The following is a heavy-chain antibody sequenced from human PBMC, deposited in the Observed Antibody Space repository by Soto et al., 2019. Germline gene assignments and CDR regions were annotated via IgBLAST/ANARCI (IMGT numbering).Heavy chain of an antibody. CDR3: ARATKSENYDSSGYSFLFDY. CDR1: GGPFSSYA. Sequence: SVKGACKASGGPFSSYAISWVRQAPGQGLEWMGGIISIFGTANYAQKFQGRVTITADESTSTAYMELSSLRSEDTAVYYCARATKSENYDSSGYSFLFDYWGQGTLVTVSS. V-gene: IGHV1-69*01. D-gene: IGHD3-22*01. J-gene: IGHJ4*02. CDR2: IISIFGTA.